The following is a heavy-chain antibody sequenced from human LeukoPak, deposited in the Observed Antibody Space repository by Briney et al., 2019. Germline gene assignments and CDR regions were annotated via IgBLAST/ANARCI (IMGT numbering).Heavy chain of an antibody. D-gene: IGHD6-6*01. V-gene: IGHV4-59*01. CDR3: ERVGAARFFDY. Sequence: PSETLSLTCTVSGGSISSYYWSWIRQPPGKGLEWIGDIYYSGSTNYNPSLKSRVTISVDTSKNQFSLKLSSVTAADTAVYYCERVGAARFFDYWGQGTVVSVSS. J-gene: IGHJ4*02. CDR2: IYYSGST. CDR1: GGSISSYY.